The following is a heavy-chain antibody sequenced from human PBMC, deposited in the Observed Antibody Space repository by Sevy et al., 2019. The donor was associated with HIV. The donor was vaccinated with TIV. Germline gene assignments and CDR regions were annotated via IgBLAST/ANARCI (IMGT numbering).Heavy chain of an antibody. CDR2: ISNTGNTI. CDR3: ARDSPPSATTVAHFDY. D-gene: IGHD4-17*01. Sequence: GGSLRLSCAASGFPFSSYEMNWVRQAPGRGLEWISYISNTGNTIAYSDSVRGRFTVSRVNAKNSLFLHMNSLRAEDTATYYCARDSPPSATTVAHFDYWGRGTLVTVSS. J-gene: IGHJ4*02. V-gene: IGHV3-48*03. CDR1: GFPFSSYE.